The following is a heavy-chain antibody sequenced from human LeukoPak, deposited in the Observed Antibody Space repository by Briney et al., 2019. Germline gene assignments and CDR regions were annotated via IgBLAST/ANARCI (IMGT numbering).Heavy chain of an antibody. J-gene: IGHJ4*02. CDR2: ISGSDAGT. CDR1: GFTFSSYA. V-gene: IGHV3-23*01. D-gene: IGHD2-15*01. Sequence: PGGSLRLSCAASGFTFSSYAMSWVRHIPGKGLEWVSAISGSDAGTYYADSVKGRFTISRDNSKNTLYLQMNRLRAEDTAVYYCAKGSRGSCSRTYCYPFDYWGQGTLVTVSS. CDR3: AKGSRGSCSRTYCYPFDY.